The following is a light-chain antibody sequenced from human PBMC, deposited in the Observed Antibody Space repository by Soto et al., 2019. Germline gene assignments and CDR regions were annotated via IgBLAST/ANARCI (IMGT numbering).Light chain of an antibody. V-gene: IGKV1-13*02. CDR1: QDIRGA. J-gene: IGKJ5*01. Sequence: AIQLTQSPSSLSASVGDRVTITCRASQDIRGALAWYQQKPGKPPKLMIFDVSSLQSGVPSKFSGTGSATDFTLTISSLPPEDFATYYCQQFNTYPITFGHWTRLEIK. CDR2: DVS. CDR3: QQFNTYPIT.